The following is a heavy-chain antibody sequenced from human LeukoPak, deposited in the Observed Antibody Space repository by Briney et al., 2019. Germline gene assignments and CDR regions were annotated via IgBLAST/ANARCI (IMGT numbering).Heavy chain of an antibody. Sequence: ETLSLTCAVYGGSFSGYYWSWIRQPPGKGLEWIGEINHSGSTNYNPSLKSRVTISVDTSKNQFSLKLSSVTAADTAVYYCARREAMVRGVIDWGQGTLVTVSS. CDR2: INHSGST. D-gene: IGHD3-10*01. CDR1: GGSFSGYY. V-gene: IGHV4-34*01. J-gene: IGHJ4*02. CDR3: ARREAMVRGVID.